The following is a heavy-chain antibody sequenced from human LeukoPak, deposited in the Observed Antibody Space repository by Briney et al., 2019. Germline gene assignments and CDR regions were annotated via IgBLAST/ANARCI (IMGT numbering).Heavy chain of an antibody. J-gene: IGHJ4*02. D-gene: IGHD6-19*01. CDR2: VYYSGTT. CDR1: GGSISSSSYY. Sequence: SETLSLTCTVSGGSISSSSYYWGWIRQPRGKALEWIGSVYYSGTTSYNPSLKSRVTISVDMSKNHFSLRLRSVTAADTAMYYCARGTLYRGWSYYLDFWGQGSQVTVSS. V-gene: IGHV4-39*07. CDR3: ARGTLYRGWSYYLDF.